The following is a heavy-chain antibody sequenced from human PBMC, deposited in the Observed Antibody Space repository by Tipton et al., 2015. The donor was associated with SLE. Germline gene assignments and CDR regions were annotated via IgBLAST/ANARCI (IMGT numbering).Heavy chain of an antibody. CDR1: GDSISSDH. V-gene: IGHV4-59*08. CDR2: MYYSGST. CDR3: ARHGLRNVADHWYFDL. D-gene: IGHD6-19*01. J-gene: IGHJ2*01. Sequence: TLSLTCTVSGDSISSDHWSWIRQPPGKGLEWIGYMYYSGSTKYNPSLKSRVTISVDTSKNQFSLKLSSVTAADTAVYYCARHGLRNVADHWYFDLWGRGTLVTVSS.